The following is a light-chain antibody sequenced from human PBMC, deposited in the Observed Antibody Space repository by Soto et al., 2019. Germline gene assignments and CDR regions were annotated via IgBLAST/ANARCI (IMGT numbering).Light chain of an antibody. CDR2: RNN. CDR3: AAWDGGLSGSA. V-gene: IGLV1-47*01. J-gene: IGLJ1*01. CDR1: SSNIGSNY. Sequence: QSVLTQPHSASGNPGQRVTVSCSGSSSNIGSNYVYWYQQLPRTAPKLLIKRNNHRPSGVPDRGSGSKSGTSASRPIRGLRTEHAAECQSAAWDGGLSGSAFGAGITVTVL.